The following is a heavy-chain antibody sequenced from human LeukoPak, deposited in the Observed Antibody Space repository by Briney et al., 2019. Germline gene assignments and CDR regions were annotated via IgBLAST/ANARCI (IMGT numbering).Heavy chain of an antibody. Sequence: SETLSLTCTVSGGSISSYYWSWIRQPPGKGLEWIGYIYYSGSTNYNPSLKSRVTISVDTSKNQFSLKLSSVTAADTAVYYCARETKAGGYSFDYWGQGTLVTVSS. J-gene: IGHJ4*02. CDR2: IYYSGST. D-gene: IGHD3-16*01. V-gene: IGHV4-59*01. CDR1: GGSISSYY. CDR3: ARETKAGGYSFDY.